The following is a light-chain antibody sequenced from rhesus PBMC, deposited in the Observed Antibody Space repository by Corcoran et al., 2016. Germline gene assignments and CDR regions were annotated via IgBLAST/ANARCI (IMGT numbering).Light chain of an antibody. Sequence: QAALTQPRSVSGSPGQSVTISCTGTRSDIGGYNYVSWYQHHPGTAPKLMISEVSKRPSGVSDRFSGSKSGYTASLTISGLQAEDAAEYYCSSYAGSNTYIFGAGTRLTVL. J-gene: IGLJ1*01. V-gene: IGLV2-32*02. CDR1: RSDIGGYNY. CDR2: EVS. CDR3: SSYAGSNTYI.